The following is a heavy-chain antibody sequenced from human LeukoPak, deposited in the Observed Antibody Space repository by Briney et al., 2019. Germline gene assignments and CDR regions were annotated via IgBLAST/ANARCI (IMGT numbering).Heavy chain of an antibody. D-gene: IGHD5-18*01. CDR2: INIYNGNT. Sequence: ASVKVSCKASGYTFTSYSMSWVRQAPGQGLEWMGWINIYNGNTNFAQSLQGRVTVTTDTSTSTAYMELRSLRSEDTAVYYCATVRRGYSYGIYYYYGMDVWGQGTTVTVSS. CDR1: GYTFTSYS. J-gene: IGHJ6*02. CDR3: ATVRRGYSYGIYYYYGMDV. V-gene: IGHV1-18*01.